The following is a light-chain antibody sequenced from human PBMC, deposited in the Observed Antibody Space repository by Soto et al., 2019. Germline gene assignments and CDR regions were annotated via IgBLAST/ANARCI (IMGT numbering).Light chain of an antibody. CDR2: KAS. V-gene: IGKV1-5*03. CDR1: QTISSW. Sequence: DIQMTQSPSTLSGSVGDRVTITCRASQTISSWLAWYQQKPGKAPKLLIYKASTLKSGVPSRFSGSGSGTEFTLTISSLQPDDFANYYCQHYNSYSEAVGQGTKVDSK. CDR3: QHYNSYSEA. J-gene: IGKJ1*01.